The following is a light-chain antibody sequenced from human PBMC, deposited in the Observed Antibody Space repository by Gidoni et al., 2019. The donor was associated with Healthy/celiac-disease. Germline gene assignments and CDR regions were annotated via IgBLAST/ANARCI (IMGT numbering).Light chain of an antibody. V-gene: IGKV3-15*01. CDR2: GAS. CDR1: QSVNSN. J-gene: IGKJ1*01. Sequence: EIVMTQSPATLSVSPGERATLSCRASQSVNSNLAWYQQKPGQAPRRLIYGASTRATGIPARFSGSGSGTEFTLTISSLQSEDFAVYYCQQYNNWPPWTFXXXTKVEIK. CDR3: QQYNNWPPWT.